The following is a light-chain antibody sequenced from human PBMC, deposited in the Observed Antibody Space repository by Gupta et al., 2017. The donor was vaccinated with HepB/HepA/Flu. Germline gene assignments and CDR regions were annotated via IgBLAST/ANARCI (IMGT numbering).Light chain of an antibody. CDR1: SSNIGSTN. J-gene: IGLJ2*01. CDR3: AAWDGSLNGVL. V-gene: IGLV1-44*01. Sequence: SLQSPPTLPPGSPCPRVTISCSGSSSNIGSTNVNWYQHLPGTAPKLLIYYNKQRPSGVPDRFSGSKSGTSDSLVISGLQSEDEADYYCAAWDGSLNGVLFGGGTKLTVL. CDR2: YNK.